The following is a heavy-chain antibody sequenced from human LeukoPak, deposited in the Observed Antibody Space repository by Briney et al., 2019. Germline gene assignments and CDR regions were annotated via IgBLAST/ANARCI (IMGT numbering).Heavy chain of an antibody. Sequence: GGSLRLSCVVSGFSFSNYWMHWVRHAPGKGLVWVSRINSDGSTTSYAASVKGRFTISRDNAKSTLYLQMNSLRAEDTAVYHCARGIVGPTGDYWGQGTLVTVSS. D-gene: IGHD1-26*01. V-gene: IGHV3-74*01. J-gene: IGHJ4*02. CDR3: ARGIVGPTGDY. CDR2: INSDGSTT. CDR1: GFSFSNYW.